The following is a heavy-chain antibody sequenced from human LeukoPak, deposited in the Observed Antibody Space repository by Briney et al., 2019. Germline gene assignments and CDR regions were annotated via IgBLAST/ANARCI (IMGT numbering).Heavy chain of an antibody. D-gene: IGHD1-7*01. CDR3: ARDLTGTNWFDP. Sequence: ASVKVSCKACGGTFSSYAISWVRQAPGQGLEWMGGIIPILGTANYAQKFQGRVTITTDESTSTAYMELSSLRSEDTAVYYCARDLTGTNWFDPWGQGTLVTVSS. J-gene: IGHJ5*02. V-gene: IGHV1-69*05. CDR2: IIPILGTA. CDR1: GGTFSSYA.